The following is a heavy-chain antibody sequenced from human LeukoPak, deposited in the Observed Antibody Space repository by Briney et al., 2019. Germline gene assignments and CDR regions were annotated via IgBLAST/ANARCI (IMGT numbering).Heavy chain of an antibody. J-gene: IGHJ3*02. CDR2: IYSGGST. V-gene: IGHV3-53*01. CDR3: ARGFYGSGSSTFDI. CDR1: GFTVSSNY. D-gene: IGHD3-10*01. Sequence: GGSLRLSCAASGFTVSSNYMSWVRQAPGKGLEWVSVIYSGGSTYYADSVKGRFTISRDSSKNTLYLQMNSLRAEDTAVYYCARGFYGSGSSTFDIWGQGTMVTVSS.